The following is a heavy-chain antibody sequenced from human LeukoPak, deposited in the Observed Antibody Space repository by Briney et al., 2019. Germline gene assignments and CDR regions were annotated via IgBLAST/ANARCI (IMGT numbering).Heavy chain of an antibody. CDR1: GFTVSSNY. J-gene: IGHJ2*01. Sequence: PGGSLRLSCAASGFTVSSNYMSWVRQAPGRGLEWVSVIYSGDSTYYADSVKGRFTISRDNSKNSLYLQMNSLRAEDTAVYYCARDHPRYCSGGSCYSGYWYFDLWGRGTLVTVSS. CDR3: ARDHPRYCSGGSCYSGYWYFDL. V-gene: IGHV3-53*01. D-gene: IGHD2-15*01. CDR2: IYSGDST.